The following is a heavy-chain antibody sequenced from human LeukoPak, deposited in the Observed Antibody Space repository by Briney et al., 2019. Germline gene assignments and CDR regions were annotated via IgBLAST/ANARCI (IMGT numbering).Heavy chain of an antibody. V-gene: IGHV3-7*01. J-gene: IGHJ6*03. D-gene: IGHD2-2*01. CDR1: GFTFSSYW. Sequence: TGGSLRLSCAGSGFTFSSYWMTWVRQAPGKGLEWVANINQDGSEMYHMDSVKGRFTISRDNALNSLYLQLNGLRAEDTAVYFCARDIEYQIVRGFRKKKYYYMDVWGKGTTVTVSS. CDR3: ARDIEYQIVRGFRKKKYYYMDV. CDR2: INQDGSEM.